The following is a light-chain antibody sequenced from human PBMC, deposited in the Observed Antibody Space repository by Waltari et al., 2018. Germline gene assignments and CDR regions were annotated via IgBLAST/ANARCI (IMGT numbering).Light chain of an antibody. CDR3: QSYDTSNRV. CDR1: SGSIARNY. Sequence: NFMLTQPHSVSESPGKTVTISCTRSSGSIARNYLQWYQQRPGSSPTTVIYEDNQRPSGVPDRFSGSIDSSSNSASLTISGLKTEDEADYYCQSYDTSNRVFGGGTKVTVL. J-gene: IGLJ3*02. CDR2: EDN. V-gene: IGLV6-57*01.